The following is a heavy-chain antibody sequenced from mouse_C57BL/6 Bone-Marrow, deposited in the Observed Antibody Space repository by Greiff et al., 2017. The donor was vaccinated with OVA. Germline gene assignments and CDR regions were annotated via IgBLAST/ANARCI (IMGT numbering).Heavy chain of an antibody. V-gene: IGHV14-4*01. CDR1: GFNITDDY. J-gene: IGHJ1*03. D-gene: IGHD2-3*01. CDR2: IDPENGDT. CDR3: TTDGYYAYWYFDV. Sequence: EVQLQQSGAELVRPGASVTLSCTASGFNITDDYMHWVKQRPEQGLEWIGWIDPENGDTEYASKFQGKATITADTSSNTAYLQLSSLTSEDTAVYYCTTDGYYAYWYFDVWGTGTTVTVSS.